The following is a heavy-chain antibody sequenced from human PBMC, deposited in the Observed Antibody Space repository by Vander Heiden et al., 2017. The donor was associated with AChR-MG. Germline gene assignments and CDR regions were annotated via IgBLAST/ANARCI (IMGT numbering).Heavy chain of an antibody. CDR1: GGTFSSYA. CDR3: ARGPWYSSPTMGYYYYYYMDV. CDR2: IIPIFGTA. Sequence: QVQLVQSGAEVKKPGSSVKVSCKASGGTFSSYAISWVRQAPGQGLEWMGGIIPIFGTANYAQKFQGRVTITADKSTSTAYMELSSLRSEDTAVYYCARGPWYSSPTMGYYYYYYMDVWGKGTTVTVSS. J-gene: IGHJ6*03. D-gene: IGHD6-13*01. V-gene: IGHV1-69*06.